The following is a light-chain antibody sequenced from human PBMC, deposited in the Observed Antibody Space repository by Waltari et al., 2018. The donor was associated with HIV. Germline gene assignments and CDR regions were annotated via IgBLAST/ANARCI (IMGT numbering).Light chain of an antibody. V-gene: IGKV1-12*01. CDR3: QQTGSTPFT. CDR2: GAS. Sequence: DIQLTQSPSSVAASVGDPVTLTCRASRHSNIWLAWFQQKPGKGPRLLIYGASTLKSGVPARFSGSASGTDFTLTITSLQPEDCGTYFCQQTGSTPFTFGGGTKVEI. J-gene: IGKJ4*01. CDR1: RHSNIW.